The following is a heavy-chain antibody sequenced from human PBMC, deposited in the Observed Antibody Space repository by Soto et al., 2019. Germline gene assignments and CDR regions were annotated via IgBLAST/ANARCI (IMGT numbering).Heavy chain of an antibody. CDR1: GGTFSSYT. D-gene: IGHD3-22*01. V-gene: IGHV1-69*04. CDR3: ARDSSGYSSAFDI. J-gene: IGHJ3*02. Sequence: ASVKVSCKASGGTFSSYTISWVRQAPGQGLEWMGRIIPILGIANYAQKFQGRVTITADKSTSTAYMELSSLRSDDTAVYYCARDSSGYSSAFDIWGQGTMVTVSS. CDR2: IIPILGIA.